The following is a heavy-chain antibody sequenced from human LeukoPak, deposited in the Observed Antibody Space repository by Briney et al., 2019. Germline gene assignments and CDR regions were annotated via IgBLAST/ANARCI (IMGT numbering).Heavy chain of an antibody. CDR3: ASSRWIQLHY. Sequence: SETLSLTCAVYGGSFSGYYWSWIRQPPGKGLEWIGEINHSGSTNYNPSLKSRVTISVDTSKNQFSLKLSSVTAADTAVYYCASSRWIQLHYWGQGTLVTVSS. V-gene: IGHV4-34*01. CDR2: INHSGST. CDR1: GGSFSGYY. D-gene: IGHD5-18*01. J-gene: IGHJ4*02.